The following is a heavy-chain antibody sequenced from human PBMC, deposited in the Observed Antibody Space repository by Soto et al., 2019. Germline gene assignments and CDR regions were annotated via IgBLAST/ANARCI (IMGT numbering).Heavy chain of an antibody. J-gene: IGHJ2*01. D-gene: IGHD3-9*01. CDR1: GGSISSSSYY. CDR2: IYYSGST. V-gene: IGHV4-39*02. CDR3: AGDRTYYDIFTGYYCPSYGWYFDL. Sequence: QLQLQESGPGLVEPSATLSLTCTVSGGSISSSSYYWGWIRQPPGKGMEWIGSIYYSGSTYYNPAHESRTTISVYANNSQVSLRLSSVNAADTAMYYFAGDRTYYDIFTGYYCPSYGWYFDLWGRGTLVTVSS.